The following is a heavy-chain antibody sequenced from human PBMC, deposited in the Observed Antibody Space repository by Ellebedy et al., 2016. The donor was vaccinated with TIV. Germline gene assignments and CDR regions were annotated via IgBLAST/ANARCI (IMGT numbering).Heavy chain of an antibody. CDR2: ISASTFST. CDR1: GFTFSSHA. D-gene: IGHD4-23*01. CDR3: AKCFGGTSCYAPPDF. J-gene: IGHJ4*02. Sequence: GESLKISCAASGFTFSSHAMSWVRQAAGKGLEWVSTISASTFSTYYADSVKGRFTISRDNSKSTLYLQMSSLRAEDTATYYCAKCFGGTSCYAPPDFWGQGTLVTVSS. V-gene: IGHV3-23*01.